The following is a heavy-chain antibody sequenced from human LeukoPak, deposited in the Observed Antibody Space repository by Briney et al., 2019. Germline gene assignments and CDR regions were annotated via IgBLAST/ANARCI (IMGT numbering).Heavy chain of an antibody. Sequence: GGSLRLSCAASGFTFSSYDMHWVRQAPGKGLEWVAVISYDGSNKYYADSVKGRFTISRDNSKNTLYLQMNSLRAEDTAVYYCAKDSNYDSSGSPGTLFDYWGQGTLVTVSS. CDR3: AKDSNYDSSGSPGTLFDY. V-gene: IGHV3-30*18. D-gene: IGHD3-22*01. CDR1: GFTFSSYD. J-gene: IGHJ4*02. CDR2: ISYDGSNK.